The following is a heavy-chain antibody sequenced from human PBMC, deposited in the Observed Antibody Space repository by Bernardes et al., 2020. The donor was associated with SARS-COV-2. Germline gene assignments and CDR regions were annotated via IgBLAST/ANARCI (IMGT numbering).Heavy chain of an antibody. Sequence: GGSLRLSCAASGFTFSSYSMNWVRQAPGKGLEWVSSISSSSSYIYYADSVKGRFTISRDNAKNSLYLQMNSLRAEDTAVYYCARAPDIVVVPAQFDPWGQGTLVTVSS. D-gene: IGHD2-2*01. CDR3: ARAPDIVVVPAQFDP. V-gene: IGHV3-21*01. CDR2: ISSSSSYI. J-gene: IGHJ5*02. CDR1: GFTFSSYS.